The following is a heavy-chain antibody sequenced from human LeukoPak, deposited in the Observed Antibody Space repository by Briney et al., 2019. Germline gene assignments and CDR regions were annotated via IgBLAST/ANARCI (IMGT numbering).Heavy chain of an antibody. CDR3: ARGPNVVVTAIPIDY. CDR1: GGSVSRGSYH. CDR2: IYYSGST. V-gene: IGHV4-61*01. J-gene: IGHJ4*02. Sequence: PSETQPLTCTVSGGSVSRGSYHWTWIRQPPGKGLEWIGYIYYSGSTHYNPSLTSRVTISADTSKNQFSLKLSSVTPADTAVYYCARGPNVVVTAIPIDYLGERIMVSVSS. D-gene: IGHD2-21*02.